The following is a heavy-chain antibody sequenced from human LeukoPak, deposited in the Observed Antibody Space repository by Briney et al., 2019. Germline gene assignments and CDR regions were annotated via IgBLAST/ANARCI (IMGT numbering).Heavy chain of an antibody. V-gene: IGHV1-46*01. J-gene: IGHJ4*02. Sequence: GASVKVSCKASGYTFTSNYIHWVRQAPGQGLEWMGTINPGRDSTSYAQKFQGRVIMTRDTSTSTVDMDLSSLRSDDTAVYYCARDVGSGTYMFDFWGQGTLVTVSS. CDR1: GYTFTSNY. CDR2: INPGRDST. CDR3: ARDVGSGTYMFDF. D-gene: IGHD6-19*01.